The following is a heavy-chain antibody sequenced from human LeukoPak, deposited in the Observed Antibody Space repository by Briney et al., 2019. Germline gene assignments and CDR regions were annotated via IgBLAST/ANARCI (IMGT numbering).Heavy chain of an antibody. CDR2: IVVGSGHT. Sequence: SVKVSCKASGFTFTSSAIQWVRQARGQRLEWIGWIVVGSGHTNYAQRFQERVTITRDMSTSTAYMELSSLRSEDTAVYYCASLDSSGWYYFDYWGQGTLVTVSS. J-gene: IGHJ4*02. CDR3: ASLDSSGWYYFDY. CDR1: GFTFTSSA. V-gene: IGHV1-58*02. D-gene: IGHD6-19*01.